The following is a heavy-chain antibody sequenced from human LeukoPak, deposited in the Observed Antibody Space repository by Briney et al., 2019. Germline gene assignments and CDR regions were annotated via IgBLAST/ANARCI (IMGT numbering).Heavy chain of an antibody. CDR3: AREYYDFWSGYYWYYYYMDV. Sequence: ASVKVSCKASGYTFTSYYMYWVRQAPGQALEWMGIINPSAGSTSYAQKFQGRVTMTRDTSASTAYMDLRSLRSDDTAVYYCAREYYDFWSGYYWYYYYMDVWGKGTTVTVSS. V-gene: IGHV1-46*01. CDR1: GYTFTSYY. D-gene: IGHD3-3*01. CDR2: INPSAGST. J-gene: IGHJ6*03.